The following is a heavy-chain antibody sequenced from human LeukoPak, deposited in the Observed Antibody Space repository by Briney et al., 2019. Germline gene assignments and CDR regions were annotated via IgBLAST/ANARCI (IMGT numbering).Heavy chain of an antibody. CDR3: AREGAARSLFDY. CDR1: GGTFSSYA. D-gene: IGHD6-6*01. J-gene: IGHJ4*02. CDR2: IIPIFSTA. V-gene: IGHV1-69*05. Sequence: ASVKVSCKASGGTFSSYAISWVRQAPGQGLEWMGGIIPIFSTANYAQKFQGRVTITTDESTSTAYMELSSLRSEDTAVYYCAREGAARSLFDYWGQGTLVTVSS.